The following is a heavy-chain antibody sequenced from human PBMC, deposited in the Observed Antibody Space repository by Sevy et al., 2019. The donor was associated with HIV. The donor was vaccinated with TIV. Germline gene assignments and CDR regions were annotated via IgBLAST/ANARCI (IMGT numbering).Heavy chain of an antibody. CDR3: ARGDYGSGIYIDY. D-gene: IGHD3-10*01. V-gene: IGHV4-34*01. CDR2: IYHSGST. CDR1: GGSFSGYY. J-gene: IGHJ4*02. Sequence: SESLSLTCAVYGGSFSGYYWSWIRQPPGKGVEWLGEIYHSGSTNYNPSLKSRITIYLDTSKNQFSLNLNSVTAADTAVYYCARGDYGSGIYIDYWGQGTLVTVSS.